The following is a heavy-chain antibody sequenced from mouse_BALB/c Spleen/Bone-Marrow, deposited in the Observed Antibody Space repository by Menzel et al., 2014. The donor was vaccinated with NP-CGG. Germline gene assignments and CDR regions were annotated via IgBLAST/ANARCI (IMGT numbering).Heavy chain of an antibody. V-gene: IGHV1-7*01. CDR3: ARYGGRSYDGFAY. J-gene: IGHJ3*01. D-gene: IGHD2-12*01. CDR2: INPSTGYT. Sequence: VQGVESGAELAKPGASVKMSCKASGYTFTIYWMHWVKQRPGQGLEWIGYINPSTGYTEYNQKFKDKATLTADKSSSTAYMQLSSLTSEDSAVYYCARYGGRSYDGFAYRSQGTPVTGPA. CDR1: GYTFTIYW.